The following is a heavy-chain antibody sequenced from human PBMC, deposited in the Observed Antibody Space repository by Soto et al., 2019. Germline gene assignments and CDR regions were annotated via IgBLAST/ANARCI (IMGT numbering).Heavy chain of an antibody. D-gene: IGHD3-22*01. J-gene: IGHJ4*02. CDR1: GGSINSAGYY. CDR2: IYYSGST. CDR3: ARDGDYYDSSGYYWRYFDY. V-gene: IGHV4-30-4*08. Sequence: PSETLSLTCPVSGGSINSAGYYWSWIRQHPGKGLEWIGYIYYSGSTYYNPSLKSRVTISVDTSKNQFSLKLSSVTAADTAVYYCARDGDYYDSSGYYWRYFDYWGQGTLVTVSS.